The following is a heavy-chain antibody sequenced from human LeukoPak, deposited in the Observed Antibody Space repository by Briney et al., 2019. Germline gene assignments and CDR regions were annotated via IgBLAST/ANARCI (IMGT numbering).Heavy chain of an antibody. CDR2: ISSSSSYI. CDR3: ARSSLYTAFAFDI. V-gene: IGHV3-21*04. Sequence: GGSLRLSCAASGFTFSSYSMNWVRQAPGKGLEWVSSISSSSSYIYYADSVKGRFTISRDNSKNSLYLQMNSLRAEDTALYYCARSSLYTAFAFDIWGQGTMVTVSS. J-gene: IGHJ3*02. CDR1: GFTFSSYS. D-gene: IGHD5-18*01.